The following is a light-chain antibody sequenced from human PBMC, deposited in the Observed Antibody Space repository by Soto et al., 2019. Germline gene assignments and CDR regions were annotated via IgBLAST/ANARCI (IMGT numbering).Light chain of an antibody. Sequence: DIQITHDTSSLSASVGNRVTITCQASQDITNYLNWYQQKPGRAPRLLLYDASSLETGVSSRFSGSGSGTDFTLTISSLQPEDVATYYCQHYDHLPITFGQGTLLEIK. J-gene: IGKJ5*01. V-gene: IGKV1-33*01. CDR1: QDITNY. CDR2: DAS. CDR3: QHYDHLPIT.